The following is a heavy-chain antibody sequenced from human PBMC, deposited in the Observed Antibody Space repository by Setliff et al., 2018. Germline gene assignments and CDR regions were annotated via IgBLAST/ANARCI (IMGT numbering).Heavy chain of an antibody. Sequence: ASVKVSCKASGYTSVGYYLHWVRQAPGQGLEWMGWINPKTGGTNYAQKFQGRVTMTRDASINTAFMHLSSLKSDDMAVYYCAREPYDYIWGSYRSLYFDHWGQGALVTVSS. CDR2: INPKTGGT. J-gene: IGHJ4*02. V-gene: IGHV1-2*02. CDR1: GYTSVGYY. D-gene: IGHD3-16*02. CDR3: AREPYDYIWGSYRSLYFDH.